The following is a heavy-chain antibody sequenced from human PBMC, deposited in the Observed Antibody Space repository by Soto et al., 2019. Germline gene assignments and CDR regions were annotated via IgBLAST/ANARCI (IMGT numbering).Heavy chain of an antibody. CDR1: GYTFTSYD. V-gene: IGHV1-8*01. CDR3: ARALTGYYDFWSGYLMHYYYYGMDV. D-gene: IGHD3-3*01. J-gene: IGHJ6*02. CDR2: MNPNSGNT. Sequence: GASVKVSCKASGYTFTSYDINWVRQATGQGLEWMGWMNPNSGNTGYAQKFQGRVTMTRNTSISTAYMEVSSLRSEDTAVYYCARALTGYYDFWSGYLMHYYYYGMDVWGQGTTVTVSS.